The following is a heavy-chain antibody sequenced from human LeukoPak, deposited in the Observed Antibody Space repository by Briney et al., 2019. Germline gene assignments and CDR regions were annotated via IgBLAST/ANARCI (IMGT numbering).Heavy chain of an antibody. J-gene: IGHJ3*02. D-gene: IGHD2-15*01. CDR2: ISGSGGST. V-gene: IGHV3-23*01. Sequence: PGGSLRLSCAASGFTFSDHYMDWVRQTPEKGLEWVSAISGSGGSTYYADSVKGRFTISRDNSKNTLYLQMNSLRAEDTAVYYCAKGMYCSGGSCYSDAFDIWGQGTMVTVSS. CDR3: AKGMYCSGGSCYSDAFDI. CDR1: GFTFSDHY.